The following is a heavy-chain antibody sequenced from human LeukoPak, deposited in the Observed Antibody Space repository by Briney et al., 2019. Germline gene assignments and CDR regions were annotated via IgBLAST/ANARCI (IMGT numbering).Heavy chain of an antibody. CDR2: VYSGGHT. J-gene: IGHJ4*02. CDR1: GLIVSNNY. V-gene: IGHV3-53*01. CDR3: ARGIRDCSRTTCYQPFDY. Sequence: GGSLRLSCAASGLIVSNNYMSWVRQAPGKGLEWVSIVYSGGHTYYADSVKGRFTISRYKSKNTLYLQMSSPRAEDTAVYYCARGIRDCSRTTCYQPFDYWGQGALVTVSS. D-gene: IGHD2-2*01.